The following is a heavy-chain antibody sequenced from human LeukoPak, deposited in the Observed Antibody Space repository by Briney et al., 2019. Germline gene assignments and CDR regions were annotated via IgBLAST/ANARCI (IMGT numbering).Heavy chain of an antibody. V-gene: IGHV4-38-2*02. D-gene: IGHD5-18*01. J-gene: IGHJ4*02. CDR3: ARVEGSGYSYGYDY. CDR2: IHHTGST. CDR1: GDSISSNFY. Sequence: PSETLSLTCTVSGDSISSNFYWGWIRQPPEKGLQWIGIIHHTGSTFYSPSLKSRLTISLDTSQNQFSLRLKSVTAADTAVYYCARVEGSGYSYGYDYWGRGTLVTVTS.